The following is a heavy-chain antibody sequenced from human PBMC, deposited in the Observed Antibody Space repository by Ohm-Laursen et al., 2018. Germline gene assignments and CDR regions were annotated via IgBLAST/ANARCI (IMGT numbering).Heavy chain of an antibody. V-gene: IGHV3-48*03. CDR2: IGSGYTP. CDR3: AREGGYDSPGNYYGMDV. CDR1: GFTFTSFW. Sequence: GSLRLSCTASGFTFTSFWMSWVRQAPGKGLEWVSYIGSGYTPHYADSVKGRFTISRDNAKNSLYLQMTSLTAEDTAVYYCAREGGYDSPGNYYGMDVWGQGTTVTVSS. J-gene: IGHJ6*02. D-gene: IGHD5-12*01.